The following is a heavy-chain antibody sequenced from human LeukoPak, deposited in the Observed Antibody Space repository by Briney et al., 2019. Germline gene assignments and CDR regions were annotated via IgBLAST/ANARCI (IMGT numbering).Heavy chain of an antibody. CDR3: ARDHRGWSIDY. J-gene: IGHJ4*02. D-gene: IGHD6-19*01. Sequence: GGSLRLSCAAAGFPFTNYWMSWVRQAPGKGLEWVANISPGGSGKYYVASVKGRFTISRDNAKNSLYLQMSTLRVEDTAVYYCARDHRGWSIDYWGQGTLVTVSS. CDR2: ISPGGSGK. V-gene: IGHV3-7*03. CDR1: GFPFTNYW.